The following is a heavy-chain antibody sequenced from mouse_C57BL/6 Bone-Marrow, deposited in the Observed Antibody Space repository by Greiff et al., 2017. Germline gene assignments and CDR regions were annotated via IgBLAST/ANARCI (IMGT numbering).Heavy chain of an antibody. V-gene: IGHV2-2*01. CDR1: GFSFTSYG. CDR2: IWSGGST. Sequence: VQLQQSGPGLVQPSQSLSITCTVSGFSFTSYGVHWVRQSPGKGLEWLGVIWSGGSTDYNAAFISRLSISKDNSKSQVFFKMNSLQADDTAIYYCAIITTVVAPYWYFDVWGTGTTVTVSS. D-gene: IGHD1-1*01. CDR3: AIITTVVAPYWYFDV. J-gene: IGHJ1*03.